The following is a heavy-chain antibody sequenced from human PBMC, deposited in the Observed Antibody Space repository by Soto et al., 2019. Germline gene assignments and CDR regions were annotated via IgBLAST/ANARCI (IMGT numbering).Heavy chain of an antibody. J-gene: IGHJ5*02. CDR1: GGSISSGGYY. Sequence: QVQLQESGPGLVKPSQTLSLTCTVSGGSISSGGYYWSWIRQHPGKGLEWIGYIYYSGSTYYNPSLKRRVTISVDTSKNQVSLKLSTVTAADTAVYYCERDDGSGGSCYYHWGQGPLVTVSS. D-gene: IGHD2-15*01. CDR3: ERDDGSGGSCYYH. CDR2: IYYSGST. V-gene: IGHV4-31*03.